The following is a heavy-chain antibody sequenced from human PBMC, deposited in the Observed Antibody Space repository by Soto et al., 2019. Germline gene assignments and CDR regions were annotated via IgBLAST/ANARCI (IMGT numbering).Heavy chain of an antibody. J-gene: IGHJ5*02. CDR3: ARAVVVVSNWFDP. CDR1: GGSISSGGYY. D-gene: IGHD2-15*01. Sequence: QVQLQESGPGLVKPSQTLSLTCTVSGGSISSGGYYWSWIRQHPGKGLEWIGYIYYSGSTYYNPSLQSRVTISVDTSKNQCSLKLSSVTAADTAVYYCARAVVVVSNWFDPWGQGTLVTVSS. V-gene: IGHV4-31*03. CDR2: IYYSGST.